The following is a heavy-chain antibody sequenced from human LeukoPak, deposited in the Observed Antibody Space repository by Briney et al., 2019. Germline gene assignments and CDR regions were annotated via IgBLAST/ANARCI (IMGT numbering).Heavy chain of an antibody. Sequence: SETLSLTCAVYGGSFSGYYWSWIRQPPGKGLEWIGEINHSGSTNYSPSVKSRVTISVDTSNNQFALKLRSVTAADTAVYYCARPPPPRHSITVFGVVKPSRGYYLAYGGQETRVPVSS. CDR2: INHSGST. V-gene: IGHV4-34*01. J-gene: IGHJ4*02. CDR3: ARPPPPRHSITVFGVVKPSRGYYLAY. CDR1: GGSFSGYY. D-gene: IGHD3-3*01.